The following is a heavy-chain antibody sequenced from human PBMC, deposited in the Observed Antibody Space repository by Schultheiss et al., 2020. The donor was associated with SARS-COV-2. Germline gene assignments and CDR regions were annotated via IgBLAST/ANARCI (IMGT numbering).Heavy chain of an antibody. J-gene: IGHJ4*02. V-gene: IGHV3-23*01. CDR2: ISGSGGST. D-gene: IGHD3-10*01. CDR3: ARDGSGSYYADY. CDR1: GFTFSSYA. Sequence: GGSLRLSCAASGFTFSSYAMSWVRQAPGKGLEWVSAISGSGGSTYYADSVKGRFTISRDNSKNTLYLQMNSLRAEDTAVYYCARDGSGSYYADYWGQGTLVTVSS.